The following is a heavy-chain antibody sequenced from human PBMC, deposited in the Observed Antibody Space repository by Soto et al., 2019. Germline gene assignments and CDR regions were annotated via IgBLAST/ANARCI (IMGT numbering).Heavy chain of an antibody. J-gene: IGHJ4*02. V-gene: IGHV3-23*01. CDR2: ISGSGENT. Sequence: EVQLLESGGALVQPGGSLRLSCAVSGFPFRSYAMSWVRQAPGKGLEWVSAISGSGENTYYSDSVKGRFTISRDNSKKTLYLQMNSLRAEDTAVYYCAKDLTLTYYDILTGYLPTEYWGQGTLVTVSS. D-gene: IGHD3-9*01. CDR3: AKDLTLTYYDILTGYLPTEY. CDR1: GFPFRSYA.